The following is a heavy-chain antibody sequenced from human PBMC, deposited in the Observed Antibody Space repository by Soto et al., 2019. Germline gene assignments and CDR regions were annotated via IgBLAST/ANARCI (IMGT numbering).Heavy chain of an antibody. CDR3: ARVGGSAQQLVFFLYYYYGMDV. CDR1: GYTFTSYG. D-gene: IGHD6-13*01. Sequence: ASVKVSCKASGYTFTSYGISWVRQAPGQGLEWMGWISAYNGNTNYAQKLQGRVTMTTDTSTSTAYMELRSLRSDDTAVYYCARVGGSAQQLVFFLYYYYGMDVWGQGTTVTVSS. J-gene: IGHJ6*02. CDR2: ISAYNGNT. V-gene: IGHV1-18*01.